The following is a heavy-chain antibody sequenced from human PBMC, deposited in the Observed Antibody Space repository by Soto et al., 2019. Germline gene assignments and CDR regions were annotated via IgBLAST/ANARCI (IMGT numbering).Heavy chain of an antibody. CDR2: MNPNSDHT. V-gene: IGHV1-8*01. Sequence: QVQRVQSGAEGKKPGAPVKFSCKASGSTFTSYDINWVRQATGQGLEWMRWMNPNSDHTGSAQTFQGRFTMTRNTSIITAYMDLSSLRSEDTAVYYCARVRGQQLVSSWFDPWGQGTLVTVSS. D-gene: IGHD6-13*01. J-gene: IGHJ5*02. CDR3: ARVRGQQLVSSWFDP. CDR1: GSTFTSYD.